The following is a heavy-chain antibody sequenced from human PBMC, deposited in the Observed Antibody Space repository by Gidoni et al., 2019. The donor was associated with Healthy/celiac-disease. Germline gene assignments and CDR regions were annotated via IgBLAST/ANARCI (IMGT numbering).Heavy chain of an antibody. J-gene: IGHJ5*02. CDR2: IKSKTDGGTT. CDR1: GFTFRNAW. V-gene: IGHV3-15*01. Sequence: EVQLVESGGGLVKPGGSLRLSCAASGFTFRNAWMSWVRQAPGKGPEWVGRIKSKTDGGTTDYAAPVKGRFTISRDDSKNTLYLQMNSLKTEDTAVYYCTTEGITMVRGVIMTPSWGQGTLVTVSS. D-gene: IGHD3-10*01. CDR3: TTEGITMVRGVIMTPS.